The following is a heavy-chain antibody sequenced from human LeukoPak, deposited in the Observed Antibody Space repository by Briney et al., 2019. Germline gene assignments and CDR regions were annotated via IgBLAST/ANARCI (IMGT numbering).Heavy chain of an antibody. CDR2: IYYSGST. V-gene: IGHV4-59*01. J-gene: IGHJ6*02. Sequence: SETLSLTCTVSGGSISSYYWSWIRQPPGKGLEWIGYIYYSGSTNYNPSLKSRVTISVDTSKNQFSLKLSSVTAADTAVYYCARIGYYYYGMDVWGQGTTVTVSS. D-gene: IGHD3-22*01. CDR1: GGSISSYY. CDR3: ARIGYYYYGMDV.